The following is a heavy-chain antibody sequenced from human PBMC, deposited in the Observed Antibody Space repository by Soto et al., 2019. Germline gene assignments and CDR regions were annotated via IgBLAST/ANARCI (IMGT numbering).Heavy chain of an antibody. J-gene: IGHJ4*02. CDR1: GGSITSNW. V-gene: IGHV4-4*02. Sequence: QVQLQESGPGLMKPSGTLSLTCAVSGGSITSNWWRWVRQPPGKGLEWIAEIFHTGSANYNPSRMGRLTISMDKSRNHLSLNLNHVTAADTAVYYCARHIAVSGTRGFDHWGQGTLVTVSS. CDR3: ARHIAVSGTRGFDH. CDR2: IFHTGSA. D-gene: IGHD2-21*01.